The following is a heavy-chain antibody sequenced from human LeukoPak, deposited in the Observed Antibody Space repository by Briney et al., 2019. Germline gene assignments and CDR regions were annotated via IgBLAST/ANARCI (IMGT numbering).Heavy chain of an antibody. CDR1: GFTFSSYW. J-gene: IGHJ4*02. CDR2: ISAGSSYI. V-gene: IGHV3-21*01. Sequence: GGSLRLSCAASGFTFSSYWMTWVRQAPGKGLEWVSSISAGSSYIYYADSVKGRFTVSRDNAKNSLYLQMNSLRAEDTAVYYCARVEGGSGWYYFDYWGQGTLVTVSS. D-gene: IGHD6-19*01. CDR3: ARVEGGSGWYYFDY.